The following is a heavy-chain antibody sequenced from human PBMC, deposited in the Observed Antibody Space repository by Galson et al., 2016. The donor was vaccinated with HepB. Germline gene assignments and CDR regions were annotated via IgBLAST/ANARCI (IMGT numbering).Heavy chain of an antibody. D-gene: IGHD3-22*01. CDR3: ARRGVTYYDNGGYPNWFDS. Sequence: QSGAEVKKPGESLKISCKGSGYSFTSYWIAWVRQMPGKGLEWMGIIYPGDSETSYSPSFQGQVTIAAAKSISTAFLQWSSLKASDSAIYYCARRGVTYYDNGGYPNWFDSWGQGTLVTVSS. V-gene: IGHV5-51*01. CDR1: GYSFTSYW. CDR2: IYPGDSET. J-gene: IGHJ5*01.